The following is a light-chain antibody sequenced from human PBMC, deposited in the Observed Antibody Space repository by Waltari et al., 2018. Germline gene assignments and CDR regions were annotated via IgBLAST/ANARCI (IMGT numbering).Light chain of an antibody. V-gene: IGLV1-40*01. Sequence: QSVLTQPPAVSGAPGQRVTIPCTGSGPNIGAGYDVHWYQQLPRAAPKLLIYGSTSRPLGVPDRFLGSTSGTSAFLAITGLQAEDEADYYCQSYDTTLSVVFGGGTKLTVL. CDR2: GST. CDR3: QSYDTTLSVV. J-gene: IGLJ3*02. CDR1: GPNIGAGYD.